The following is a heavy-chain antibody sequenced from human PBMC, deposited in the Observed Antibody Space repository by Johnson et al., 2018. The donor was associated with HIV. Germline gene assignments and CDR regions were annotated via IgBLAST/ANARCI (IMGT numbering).Heavy chain of an antibody. CDR2: IRYDGSNK. Sequence: QVQVLESGGGVVQPGGSLTLSCAVSGFTFSTYGMHWVRQAPGKGLEWVTFIRYDGSNKYYANSVKGRFTISRDNSKNTLYLQMKSLRAEDTAVYYCAKDVGNYWPDAFDIWGQGTMVTVSS. CDR1: GFTFSTYG. D-gene: IGHD3-22*01. CDR3: AKDVGNYWPDAFDI. V-gene: IGHV3-30*02. J-gene: IGHJ3*02.